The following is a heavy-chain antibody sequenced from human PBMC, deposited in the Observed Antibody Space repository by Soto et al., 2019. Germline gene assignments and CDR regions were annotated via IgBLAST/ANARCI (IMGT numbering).Heavy chain of an antibody. D-gene: IGHD2-21*01. V-gene: IGHV5-10-1*01. CDR2: IDPSDSYT. J-gene: IGHJ6*02. CDR1: GYSFPSYW. Sequence: RGEPLKISCKGSGYSFPSYWISWVRQMPGKGLEWMGRIDPSDSYTNYSPSFQGHVTISADKSISTAYLQWSSLKASDAAMYYCARLALDGMDVWGQGTTVTVSS. CDR3: ARLALDGMDV.